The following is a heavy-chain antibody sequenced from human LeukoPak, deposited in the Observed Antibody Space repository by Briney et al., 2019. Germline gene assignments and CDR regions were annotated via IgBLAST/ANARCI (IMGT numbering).Heavy chain of an antibody. CDR3: ARAYYDSSVGAFDI. V-gene: IGHV3-7*01. CDR2: IKQDGSEK. CDR1: GFTFSSYW. J-gene: IGHJ3*02. D-gene: IGHD3-22*01. Sequence: PGGSLRLSCAASGFTFSSYWMSWVRQAPGKGLEWVANIKQDGSEKYYVDSVKGRFTISRDNTKNSLYLQMNSLRAEDTAVYYCARAYYDSSVGAFDIWGQGTMVTVSS.